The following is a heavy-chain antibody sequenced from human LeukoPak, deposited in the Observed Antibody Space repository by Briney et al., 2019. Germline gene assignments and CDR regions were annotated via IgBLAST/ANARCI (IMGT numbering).Heavy chain of an antibody. V-gene: IGHV4-59*01. D-gene: IGHD1-26*01. Sequence: SETLSLTCTVSGGPISSYYGRWIPQPPGKGLEWIGYMYYTGSTHYNPSLKSRVTISVDTSKNQFSLRLRSVTAADTAVYYCARNGGGYSFDYWGQGTLVTASS. CDR1: GGPISSYY. J-gene: IGHJ4*02. CDR2: MYYTGST. CDR3: ARNGGGYSFDY.